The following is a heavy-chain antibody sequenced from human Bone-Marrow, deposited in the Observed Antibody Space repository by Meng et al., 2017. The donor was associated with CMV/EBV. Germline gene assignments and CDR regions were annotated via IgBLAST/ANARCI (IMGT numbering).Heavy chain of an antibody. Sequence: GESLKISCAASGFTFSSYSMNWVRQAPGKGLELVSVIYSGGSTYYADSVKGRFTISRDNSKNKLYLQMNSLRAEDTAVYYCARVLEGRWYQYYFDYWGQGTLVTVSS. CDR1: GFTFSSYS. CDR2: IYSGGST. J-gene: IGHJ4*02. D-gene: IGHD6-13*01. CDR3: ARVLEGRWYQYYFDY. V-gene: IGHV3-53*01.